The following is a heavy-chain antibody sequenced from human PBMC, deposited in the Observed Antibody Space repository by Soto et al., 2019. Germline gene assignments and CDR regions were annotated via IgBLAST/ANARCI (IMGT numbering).Heavy chain of an antibody. Sequence: GGSLRLSCAASGFTFSSYGMHWVRQAPGKGLEWVAVIWYDGSNKYYADSVKGRFTISRDNSKNTLYLQMNSLRAEDTAVYYCARDPSRLVPAAMGFDYWGQGTLVTVSS. CDR1: GFTFSSYG. J-gene: IGHJ4*02. V-gene: IGHV3-33*01. D-gene: IGHD2-2*01. CDR3: ARDPSRLVPAAMGFDY. CDR2: IWYDGSNK.